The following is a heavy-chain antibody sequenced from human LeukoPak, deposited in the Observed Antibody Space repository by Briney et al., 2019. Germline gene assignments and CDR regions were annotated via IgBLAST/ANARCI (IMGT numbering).Heavy chain of an antibody. CDR3: ARGPSSSWYYYFDY. J-gene: IGHJ4*02. Sequence: GGSLRLSCAASGFTFSSYAMHWVRQAPGKGLERVSVISYDGSNKYYADSVKGRFTISRDNSKNTLYLQMNSLRAEDAAVYCCARGPSSSWYYYFDYWGQGTLVTVSS. V-gene: IGHV3-30*01. CDR1: GFTFSSYA. D-gene: IGHD6-13*01. CDR2: ISYDGSNK.